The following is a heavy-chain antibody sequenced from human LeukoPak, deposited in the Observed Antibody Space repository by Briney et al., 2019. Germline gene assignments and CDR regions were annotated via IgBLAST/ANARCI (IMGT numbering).Heavy chain of an antibody. J-gene: IGHJ4*02. Sequence: GGSLRLSCAASGVTVSNYYMNWVRQAPGKGLEWVSLIFSNGNTHYADSVKGRFTISRGASKDTLYLQMDSLRAEDTAIYYCARDPPAAARGTYGWGQGTLVTVSS. V-gene: IGHV3-66*01. CDR2: IFSNGNT. CDR1: GVTVSNYY. D-gene: IGHD6-13*01. CDR3: ARDPPAAARGTYG.